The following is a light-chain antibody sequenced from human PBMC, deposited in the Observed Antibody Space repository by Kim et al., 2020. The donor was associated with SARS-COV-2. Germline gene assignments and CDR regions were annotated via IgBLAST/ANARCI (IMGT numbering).Light chain of an antibody. J-gene: IGKJ2*01. CDR1: QSVSSSY. Sequence: PGERVTLSCRASQSVSSSYLTWYQQKPGQAPRLLIYGASTRATGIPARFSGSGSGTDFTLTISSLQPEDFAVYYCQQDYNSPLGQGTKVDIK. V-gene: IGKV3D-7*01. CDR2: GAS. CDR3: QQDYNSP.